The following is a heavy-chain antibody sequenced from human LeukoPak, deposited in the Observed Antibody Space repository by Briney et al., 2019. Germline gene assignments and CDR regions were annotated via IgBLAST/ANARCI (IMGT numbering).Heavy chain of an antibody. CDR2: IYYSGST. J-gene: IGHJ6*03. Sequence: SETLSLTCTVSGGSISSSSYNWGWIRQPPGKGLEWIGSIYYSGSTYYNPSLKSRVTISVDTSKNQFSLKLSSVTAADTAVYYCARVRGDFWSARYYYYYYMDVWGKGTTVTVSS. CDR3: ARVRGDFWSARYYYYYYMDV. D-gene: IGHD3-3*01. CDR1: GGSISSSSYN. V-gene: IGHV4-39*07.